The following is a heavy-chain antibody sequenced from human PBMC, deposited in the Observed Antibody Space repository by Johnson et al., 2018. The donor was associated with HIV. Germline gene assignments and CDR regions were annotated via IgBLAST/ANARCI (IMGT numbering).Heavy chain of an antibody. Sequence: VQLVESGGGLVQPGGSLRLSCAASGFTFSSYAMSWVRQAPGKGLEWVSAIYSGGSTYYADSVKGRFTISRDNSKNTLYLQMNSLRAEDTAVYYCARGAAGAFDIWGQGTMVTVSS. CDR1: GFTFSSYA. CDR3: ARGAAGAFDI. CDR2: IYSGGST. D-gene: IGHD6-13*01. V-gene: IGHV3-23*04. J-gene: IGHJ3*02.